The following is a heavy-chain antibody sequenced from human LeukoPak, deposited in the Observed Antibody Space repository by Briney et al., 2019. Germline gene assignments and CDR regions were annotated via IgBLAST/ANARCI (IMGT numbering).Heavy chain of an antibody. CDR2: INHSGST. CDR3: ARWGYYLRGYYMDV. D-gene: IGHD3-3*01. J-gene: IGHJ6*03. CDR1: GGSISSSSYY. Sequence: SETLSLTCTVSGGSISSSSYYWGWIRQPPGKGLEWIGEINHSGSTNYNPSLKSRVTISVDTSKNQFSLKLSSVTAADTAVYYCARWGYYLRGYYMDVWGKGTTVTVSS. V-gene: IGHV4-39*07.